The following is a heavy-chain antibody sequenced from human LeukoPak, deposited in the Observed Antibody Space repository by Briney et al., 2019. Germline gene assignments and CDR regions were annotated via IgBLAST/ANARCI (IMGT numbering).Heavy chain of an antibody. J-gene: IGHJ4*02. CDR2: ISAYNGNT. CDR1: GYPFSTYG. V-gene: IGHV1-18*01. CDR3: ARDSSGWYGEGDY. Sequence: GASVMVSCKTSGYPFSTYGVAWVRQAPGQGLEWMGWISAYNGNTNYAQKLQGRVTMTTDTSTSTAYMELRSLRSDDTAVYYCARDSSGWYGEGDYWGQGTLVTVSS. D-gene: IGHD6-19*01.